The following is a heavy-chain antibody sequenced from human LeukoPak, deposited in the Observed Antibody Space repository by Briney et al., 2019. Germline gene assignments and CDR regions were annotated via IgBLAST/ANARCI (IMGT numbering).Heavy chain of an antibody. D-gene: IGHD6-19*01. Sequence: GGAPRLSCSASRFTFSSYSMSWGRPAPGEGGEGVSAISGSGGSTYYADSVKGRFTISRDNSKNTLYLQMNSLRAEDTAVYYCAKVMSAVAGGVDYWGQGTLVTVSS. V-gene: IGHV3-23*01. CDR2: ISGSGGST. CDR1: RFTFSSYS. J-gene: IGHJ4*02. CDR3: AKVMSAVAGGVDY.